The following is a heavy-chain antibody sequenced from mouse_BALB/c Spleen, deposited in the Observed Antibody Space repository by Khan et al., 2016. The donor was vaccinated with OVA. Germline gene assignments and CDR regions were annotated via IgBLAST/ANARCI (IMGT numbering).Heavy chain of an antibody. Sequence: EVELVESGPELVKPGASVKISCKASGYSFTGYFMNWVMQSHGKSLEWIGRINPHIGETFYNQKFKGKATLTVDESSSTAYMELRSLASEDPAVYYCARIFGSDFDYWGQGTPLTVSS. D-gene: IGHD1-1*01. CDR3: ARIFGSDFDY. CDR1: GYSFTGYF. J-gene: IGHJ2*01. V-gene: IGHV1-20*02. CDR2: INPHIGET.